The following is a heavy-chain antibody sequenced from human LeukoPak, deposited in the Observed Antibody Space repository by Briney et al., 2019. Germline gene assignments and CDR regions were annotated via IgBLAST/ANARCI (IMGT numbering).Heavy chain of an antibody. J-gene: IGHJ5*02. V-gene: IGHV4-59*01. CDR1: GDSLSGYY. CDR3: ARNVSRGFDP. Sequence: PSKTLSLTCDFSGDSLSGYYWSWIRQPPGKGLEWIGYISYSGATKYSPSLKSRVTISVDTSKNQFSLKLTSVTAADTAVYYCARNVSRGFDPWGQGTLVTVSS. CDR2: ISYSGAT. D-gene: IGHD3-10*01.